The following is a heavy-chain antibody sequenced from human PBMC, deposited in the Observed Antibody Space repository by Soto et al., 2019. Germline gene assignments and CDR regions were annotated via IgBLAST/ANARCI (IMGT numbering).Heavy chain of an antibody. J-gene: IGHJ4*02. Sequence: LSLTCAASGFTFSSYAMSWVRQAPGKGLEWVSAISGGGDSAYYANSVKGRFTISRDNSKNTLYLQMNSLRAEDTAVYFCAKCRRLRSTLDYWGQGTLVTVSS. CDR2: ISGGGDSA. D-gene: IGHD3-3*01. CDR3: AKCRRLRSTLDY. CDR1: GFTFSSYA. V-gene: IGHV3-23*01.